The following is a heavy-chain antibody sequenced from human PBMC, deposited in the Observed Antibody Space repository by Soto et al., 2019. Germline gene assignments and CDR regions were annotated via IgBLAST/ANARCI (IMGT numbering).Heavy chain of an antibody. CDR1: GDAITSNGYY. D-gene: IGHD3-3*01. V-gene: IGHV4-39*02. CDR2: VYYTGST. J-gene: IGHJ4*02. CDR3: ARSHYTYGLLIDY. Sequence: SETLSLTCSVSGDAITSNGYYWGWIRQPPGGGLEWIGNVYYTGSTFFHPSLRSRVSISVDTSKNVFSLRLTSVTAADTAVYYCARSHYTYGLLIDYWGQGTPVTVSS.